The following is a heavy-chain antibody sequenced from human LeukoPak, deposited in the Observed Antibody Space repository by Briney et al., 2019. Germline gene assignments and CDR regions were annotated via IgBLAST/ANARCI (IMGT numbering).Heavy chain of an antibody. CDR1: GYTFTSYG. V-gene: IGHV1-18*01. CDR2: ISAYNGNT. J-gene: IGHJ5*02. CDR3: ARGITRSLDGYDFSWFDP. Sequence: ASVKVSCKASGYTFTSYGISWVRQAPGQGLEWMGWISAYNGNTNYAQKLQGRVTMTTDTSTSTAYMELRSLRSDDTAVYYCARGITRSLDGYDFSWFDPWGQGTLVTVSS. D-gene: IGHD5-12*01.